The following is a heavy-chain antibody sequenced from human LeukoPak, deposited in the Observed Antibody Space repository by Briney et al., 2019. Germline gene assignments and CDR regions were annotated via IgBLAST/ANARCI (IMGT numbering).Heavy chain of an antibody. D-gene: IGHD1-26*01. CDR3: ARDYGVVEEWELQS. CDR2: ISGSGGST. J-gene: IGHJ4*02. Sequence: GGSLRLSCAASGFTFSSYAVSWVRQAPGKGLEWVSAISGSGGSTYYADSVKGRFTISRDNSKNTLYLQMNSLRAEDTAVYYCARDYGVVEEWELQSWGQGTLVTVSS. V-gene: IGHV3-23*01. CDR1: GFTFSSYA.